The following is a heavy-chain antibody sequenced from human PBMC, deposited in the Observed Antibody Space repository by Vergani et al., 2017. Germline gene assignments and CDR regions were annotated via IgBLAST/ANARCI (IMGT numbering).Heavy chain of an antibody. CDR2: IYYSGST. V-gene: IGHV4-59*01. Sequence: QVQLQESGPGLVKPSETLSLTCTVSGGSISSYYWSWIRQPPGKGLEWIGYIYYSGSTNYNPSLKSRVTISVDTSKNQFSLKLSSVTAADTAVYYCARDVVVPAAMGYYYGMDVWGQGTTVTVSS. CDR1: GGSISSYY. D-gene: IGHD2-2*01. J-gene: IGHJ6*02. CDR3: ARDVVVPAAMGYYYGMDV.